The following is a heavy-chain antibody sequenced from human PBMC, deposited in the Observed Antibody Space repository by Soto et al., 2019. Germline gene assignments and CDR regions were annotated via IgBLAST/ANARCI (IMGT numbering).Heavy chain of an antibody. Sequence: PGESLKNSNKGSGYSFTSIWIGWVRQVPGKGLEWMGIIFPGDSDTRYSPSFQGQVTISADKSISTAYLQWNSLKASDTAMYYCALFSLIVNPLCFIVFWCQGTLVS. CDR2: IFPGDSDT. J-gene: IGHJ4*03. CDR3: ALFSLIVNPLCFIVF. D-gene: IGHD1-26*01. V-gene: IGHV5-51*01. CDR1: GYSFTSIW.